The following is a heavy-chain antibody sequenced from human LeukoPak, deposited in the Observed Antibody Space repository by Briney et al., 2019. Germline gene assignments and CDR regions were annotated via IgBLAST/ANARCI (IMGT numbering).Heavy chain of an antibody. CDR1: GFTFDDYA. Sequence: GGSLRLSCAASGFTFDDYAMHWVRQAPGKGLEWVSLISGDGGTTYYADSVKGRFTISRHNSKNSLYLQMNSLRTEDTALYYCAKPRRGSGWDPLDYWGQGTLVTVSS. CDR2: ISGDGGTT. V-gene: IGHV3-43*02. J-gene: IGHJ4*02. D-gene: IGHD6-19*01. CDR3: AKPRRGSGWDPLDY.